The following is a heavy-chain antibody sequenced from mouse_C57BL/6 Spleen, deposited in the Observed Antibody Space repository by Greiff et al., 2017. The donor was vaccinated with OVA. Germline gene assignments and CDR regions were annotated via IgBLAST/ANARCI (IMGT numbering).Heavy chain of an antibody. CDR2: IWRGGST. CDR3: AKNYGYDPYAMDY. V-gene: IGHV2-5*01. CDR1: GFSLTSYG. D-gene: IGHD2-2*01. J-gene: IGHJ4*01. Sequence: VQLMESGPGLVQPSQSLSITCTASGFSLTSYGVHWVRQSPGKGLEWLGMIWRGGSTAYNAAFMSRLRITKDNSKSQVFFKMNSLQADDTAIYYCAKNYGYDPYAMDYWGQGTSVTVSS.